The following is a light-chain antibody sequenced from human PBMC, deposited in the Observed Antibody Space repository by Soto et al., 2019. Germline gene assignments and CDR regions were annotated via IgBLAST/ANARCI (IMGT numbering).Light chain of an antibody. Sequence: QSALTQPASVSGSPGQSITISCTGTSSDVGGYKYVSWYQQHPGKAPKLMIYEVSYRPSGVPNRFSGSKSGNTASLTISGLQAEDEADYYCNSYTSRSTVYVFGSGTKLTVL. V-gene: IGLV2-14*01. J-gene: IGLJ1*01. CDR1: SSDVGGYKY. CDR3: NSYTSRSTVYV. CDR2: EVS.